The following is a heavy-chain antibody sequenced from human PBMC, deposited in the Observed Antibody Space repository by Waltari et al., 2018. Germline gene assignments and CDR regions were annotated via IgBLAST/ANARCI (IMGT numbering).Heavy chain of an antibody. Sequence: QVQLVESGGGVVQPGRSLRLSCAASGFTFSRYAMHWVRQAPVKGLECVAVIAYDESIESYADPVMGRFTISRDNSKNTLYLQMNNLRVEDTAVYYCATDTTVGTNFDYWGQGTQVTVSS. CDR1: GFTFSRYA. V-gene: IGHV3-30-3*02. CDR3: ATDTTVGTNFDY. D-gene: IGHD4-4*01. CDR2: IAYDESIE. J-gene: IGHJ4*02.